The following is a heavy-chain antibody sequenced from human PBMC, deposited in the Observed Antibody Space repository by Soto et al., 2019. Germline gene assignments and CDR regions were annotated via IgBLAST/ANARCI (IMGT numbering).Heavy chain of an antibody. CDR1: GGTFSSYA. CDR2: IIPIFGTA. V-gene: IGHV1-69*13. Sequence: SVKVSCKASGGTFSSYAISWVRQAPGQGLEWMGGIIPIFGTANYAQKFQGRVTITADESTSTAYMELSSLRSEDTAVYYCARGYSYGAQYYYYGMDVWGQGTTVTVSS. J-gene: IGHJ6*02. CDR3: ARGYSYGAQYYYYGMDV. D-gene: IGHD5-18*01.